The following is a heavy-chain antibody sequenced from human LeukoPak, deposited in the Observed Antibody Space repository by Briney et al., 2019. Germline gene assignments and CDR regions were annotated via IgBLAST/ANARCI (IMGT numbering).Heavy chain of an antibody. CDR2: ISYDGSNK. CDR3: AKDKMDYYDSSGYYDWFDP. Sequence: PGRSLRLSCAASGFTFSSYGMHWVRQAPGKGLEWVAVISYDGSNKYYADPVKGRFTISRDNSKNTLYLQMNSLRAEDTAVYYCAKDKMDYYDSSGYYDWFDPWGQGTLVTVSS. J-gene: IGHJ5*02. CDR1: GFTFSSYG. V-gene: IGHV3-30*18. D-gene: IGHD3-22*01.